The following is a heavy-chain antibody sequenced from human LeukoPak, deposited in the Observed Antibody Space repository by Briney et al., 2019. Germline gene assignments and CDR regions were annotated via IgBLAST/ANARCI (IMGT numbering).Heavy chain of an antibody. D-gene: IGHD6-19*01. CDR2: IKQDETEK. J-gene: IGHJ4*02. CDR1: GFTFSNFW. V-gene: IGHV3-7*03. CDR3: ARHSSGWYFFDY. Sequence: PGGSLRLSCTASGFTFSNFWMGWVRQAPGKGLEWVANIKQDETEKFYLGSVKGRFTISRDNAKNSLYLQMNSLRVEDTALYYCARHSSGWYFFDYWGQGTLVTVSS.